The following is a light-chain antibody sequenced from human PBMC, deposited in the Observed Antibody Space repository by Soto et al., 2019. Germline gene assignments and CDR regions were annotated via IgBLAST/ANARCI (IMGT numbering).Light chain of an antibody. J-gene: IGKJ4*01. Sequence: DIQMTQSPSTLSASVGDRVTITCRASQSISIWLAWYQQKPGKAPKLLIYKASSLESGVPSSFSGSGSGTEFTLTISSLQPDDFAPYYCQQYNSYPLTFGGGTTVELK. V-gene: IGKV1-5*03. CDR3: QQYNSYPLT. CDR1: QSISIW. CDR2: KAS.